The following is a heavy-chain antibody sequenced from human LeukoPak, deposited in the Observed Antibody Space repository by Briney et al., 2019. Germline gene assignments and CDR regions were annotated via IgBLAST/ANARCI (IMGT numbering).Heavy chain of an antibody. J-gene: IGHJ6*02. D-gene: IGHD1-7*01. Sequence: QPGGSLRLSCAASGFTFDDYAMHWVRQAPGKGLEWVSGISWNSGSIGYADSVKGRFTISRDNAKNSLYLQMNSLRAEDTALYYCAKDLELRKNYYYYGMDVWGQGTTVTVSS. CDR3: AKDLELRKNYYYYGMDV. V-gene: IGHV3-9*01. CDR2: ISWNSGSI. CDR1: GFTFDDYA.